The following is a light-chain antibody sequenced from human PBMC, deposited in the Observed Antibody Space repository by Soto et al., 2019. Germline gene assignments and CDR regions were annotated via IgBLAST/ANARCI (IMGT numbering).Light chain of an antibody. V-gene: IGLV1-44*01. CDR3: AAWDDSLNGVV. CDR1: SSNIGSNT. J-gene: IGLJ2*01. Sequence: QSALTQPASVSGTPGQRVTISCSGSSSNIGSNTVNWYQQLPGTAPKLLFYSDNQRPSGVPDRFSGSKSGTSASLAISGLQSEDEADYYCAAWDDSLNGVVFGGGTKLTVL. CDR2: SDN.